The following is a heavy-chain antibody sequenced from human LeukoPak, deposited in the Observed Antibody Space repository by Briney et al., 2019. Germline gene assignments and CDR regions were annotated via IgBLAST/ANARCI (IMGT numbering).Heavy chain of an antibody. CDR3: ARLWFGESRRAFDP. CDR2: ISGSGGST. J-gene: IGHJ5*02. D-gene: IGHD3-10*01. V-gene: IGHV3-23*01. Sequence: GGSLRLSCAASGFTFSSYAMSWVRQAPGKGLEWVSAISGSGGSTYYADSVKGRFTISRDNSKNTLYLQMNSLRAEDTAVYYCARLWFGESRRAFDPWGQGTLVTVSS. CDR1: GFTFSSYA.